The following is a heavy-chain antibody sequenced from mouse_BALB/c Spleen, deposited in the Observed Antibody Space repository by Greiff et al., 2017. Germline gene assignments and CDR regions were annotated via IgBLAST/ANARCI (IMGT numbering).Heavy chain of an antibody. Sequence: EVQLQQSGAELVKPGASVKLSCTASGFNIKDTYMHWVKQRPEQGLEWIGRIDPANGNTIYDPKFQGKASITADTSSNTAYLQLSSLTSEDTAVYYCASITTALDFDYWGQGTTLTVSS. CDR2: IDPANGNT. V-gene: IGHV14-3*02. J-gene: IGHJ2*01. CDR1: GFNIKDTY. CDR3: ASITTALDFDY. D-gene: IGHD1-2*01.